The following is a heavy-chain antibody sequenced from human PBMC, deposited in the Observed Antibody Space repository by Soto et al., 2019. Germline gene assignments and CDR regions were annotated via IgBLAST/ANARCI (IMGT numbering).Heavy chain of an antibody. V-gene: IGHV1-69*13. CDR1: GGTFSSYA. D-gene: IGHD2-2*02. CDR3: ARGGDCSSTSCYTDYYYYYGMDV. Sequence: GASVKVSCKASGGTFSSYAISWVRQAPGQGLEWMGGIIPIFGTANYAQKFQGRVTITADESTSTAYMELSSLRSEDTAVYYCARGGDCSSTSCYTDYYYYYGMDVWRQGTTVTVSS. CDR2: IIPIFGTA. J-gene: IGHJ6*02.